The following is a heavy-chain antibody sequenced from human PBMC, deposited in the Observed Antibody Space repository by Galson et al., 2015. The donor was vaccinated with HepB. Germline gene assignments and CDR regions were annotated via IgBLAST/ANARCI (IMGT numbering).Heavy chain of an antibody. CDR2: IYYSGST. J-gene: IGHJ6*02. D-gene: IGHD2-2*01. CDR3: ARGSSSTSWLSGSYYYYGMDV. Sequence: SETLSLTCTVSGGSISSYYWSWIRQPPGKGLEWIGYIYYSGSTNYNPSLKSRVTISVDTSKNQFSLKLSSVTAADTAVYYCARGSSSTSWLSGSYYYYGMDVWGQGTTVTVSS. V-gene: IGHV4-59*01. CDR1: GGSISSYY.